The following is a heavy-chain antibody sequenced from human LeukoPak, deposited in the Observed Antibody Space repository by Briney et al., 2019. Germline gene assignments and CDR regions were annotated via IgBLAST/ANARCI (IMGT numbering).Heavy chain of an antibody. CDR3: ASYVRGYSYGYDFDY. CDR1: AGSISSSSYY. CDR2: IYYSGST. J-gene: IGHJ4*02. V-gene: IGHV4-39*01. D-gene: IGHD5-18*01. Sequence: PSETLSLTCTVSAGSISSSSYYWGWIRQPPEKGLEWIGSIYYSGSTYYNPSLKSRVTISVDTSKNQFSLKLSSVTAADTAVYYCASYVRGYSYGYDFDYWGQGTLVTVSS.